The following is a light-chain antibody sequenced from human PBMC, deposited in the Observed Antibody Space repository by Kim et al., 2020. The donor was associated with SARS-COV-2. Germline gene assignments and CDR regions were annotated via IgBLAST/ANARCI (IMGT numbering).Light chain of an antibody. V-gene: IGKV1-33*01. Sequence: DVQMTQSPSSLSASIGDRVTITCQASQDINDYLDWYQQKPGKVPKLLIYDVSRLETGVPARFSGSGSGTDFTLTISSLQPEDIATYYCHQHDKFPQTFGQGTKVDIK. CDR2: DVS. CDR3: HQHDKFPQT. CDR1: QDINDY. J-gene: IGKJ1*01.